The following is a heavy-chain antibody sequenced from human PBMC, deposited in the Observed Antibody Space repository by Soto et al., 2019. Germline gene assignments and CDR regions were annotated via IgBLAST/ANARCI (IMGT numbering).Heavy chain of an antibody. Sequence: SETLSLTCTVSGGSISSYYWSWIRQPAGKGLEWIGRIYTSGSTNYNPSLKSRVTMSVDTSKNQFSLKLSSVTAADTAVYYCARDRRYYDSSGYYYYNWFDPWGQGTLVTVSS. CDR2: IYTSGST. V-gene: IGHV4-4*07. D-gene: IGHD3-22*01. CDR1: GGSISSYY. CDR3: ARDRRYYDSSGYYYYNWFDP. J-gene: IGHJ5*02.